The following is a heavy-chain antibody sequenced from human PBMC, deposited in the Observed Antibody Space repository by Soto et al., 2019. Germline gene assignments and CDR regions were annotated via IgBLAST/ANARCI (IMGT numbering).Heavy chain of an antibody. V-gene: IGHV3-23*01. D-gene: IGHD2-2*01. CDR1: GFTFSSYA. J-gene: IGHJ5*02. CDR2: ISGSGGST. Sequence: GGSLRLSCAASGFTFSSYAMSWVRQAPGKGLEWVSAISGSGGSTYYADSVKGRFTISRDNSKNTLYLQMNSLRAEDTAVYYCAKDWDIVVVPAVDWFDPWGQGTLVTVSS. CDR3: AKDWDIVVVPAVDWFDP.